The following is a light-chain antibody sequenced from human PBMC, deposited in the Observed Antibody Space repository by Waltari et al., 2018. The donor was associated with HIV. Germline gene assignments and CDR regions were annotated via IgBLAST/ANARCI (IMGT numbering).Light chain of an antibody. Sequence: SYELTQPPSVSVSPGQTAIIPCSGDQLGDKYASWYQQRPGQSPVLVIYEDVKRPSGIPERFSGSNSGNTATLTISGTQAMDESDYHCQAWDSHNVIFGGGTKLTVL. V-gene: IGLV3-1*01. CDR2: EDV. J-gene: IGLJ2*01. CDR1: QLGDKY. CDR3: QAWDSHNVI.